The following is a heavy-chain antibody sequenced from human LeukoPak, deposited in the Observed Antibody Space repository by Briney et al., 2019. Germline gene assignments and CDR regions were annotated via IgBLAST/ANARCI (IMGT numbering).Heavy chain of an antibody. CDR3: ASDHYGSGSYNY. CDR1: GFSFSSYG. V-gene: IGHV3-23*01. D-gene: IGHD3-10*01. Sequence: GGSLRLSCAASGFSFSSYGMSWVRQAPGKGLEWVSAISGSGGSTYYADSVKGRFTISRDNSKNTLYLQMNSLKAEDTAVYYCASDHYGSGSYNYWGQGTLVTVSS. J-gene: IGHJ4*02. CDR2: ISGSGGST.